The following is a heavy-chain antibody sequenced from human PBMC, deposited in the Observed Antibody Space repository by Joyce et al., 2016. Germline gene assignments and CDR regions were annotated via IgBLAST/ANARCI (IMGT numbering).Heavy chain of an antibody. CDR2: IDWNSGNI. J-gene: IGHJ1*01. V-gene: IGHV3-9*01. D-gene: IGHD5-18*01. CDR3: AKDGYSYGYQYFHH. CDR1: GFTFDGYA. Sequence: EVQLEESGGGLVQTGRSLRLSCAAAGFTFDGYAMHWVRQAPGKGLEWVSYIDWNSGNIGYADSVKGRFTISRDNAKNSLFLEMNNLRPEDTALYYCAKDGYSYGYQYFHHWGQGTLVTVSS.